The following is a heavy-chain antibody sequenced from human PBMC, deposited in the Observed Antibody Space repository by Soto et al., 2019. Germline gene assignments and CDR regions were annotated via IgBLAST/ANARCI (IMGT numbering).Heavy chain of an antibody. Sequence: SETLSLTCSVSGGSISTVGHYWTWIRQPPGKGLEWIGSIYHTGSTYYSKSLRSRLTMSVDTSKSQFSLRLSSVTAADTAVYYCARATGTLRSRDCDYWGQGSLVTVPQ. D-gene: IGHD1-1*01. CDR3: ARATGTLRSRDCDY. J-gene: IGHJ4*02. CDR1: GGSISTVGHY. V-gene: IGHV4-31*03. CDR2: IYHTGST.